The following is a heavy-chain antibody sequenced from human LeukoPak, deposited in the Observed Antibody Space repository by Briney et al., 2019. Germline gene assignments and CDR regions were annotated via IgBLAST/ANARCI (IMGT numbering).Heavy chain of an antibody. D-gene: IGHD3-10*01. J-gene: IGHJ4*01. Sequence: SETLSLTCTVSGGFISSYYWSWIRQTPGKGLEWIGYIYYSGRTNYNPSLKSRVTISVGTSKNQFSLKLSSVTAADTAVYYCARDYYAPGHFDYWGQGTLVTVSS. V-gene: IGHV4-59*01. CDR3: ARDYYAPGHFDY. CDR1: GGFISSYY. CDR2: IYYSGRT.